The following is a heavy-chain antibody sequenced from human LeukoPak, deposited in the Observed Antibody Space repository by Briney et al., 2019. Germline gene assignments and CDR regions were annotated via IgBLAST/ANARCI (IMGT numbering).Heavy chain of an antibody. CDR1: GFTFSNYA. CDR3: AKAPAVGSHYFFDS. CDR2: LSGSGAST. D-gene: IGHD1-26*01. V-gene: IGHV3-23*01. Sequence: GGSLRLSCAASGFTFSNYAMNWVRQAPGKGLEWVSALSGSGASTYFADSVKGRFTISRDNSKNTLYLQIHSLSPEDSAVYYCAKAPAVGSHYFFDSWGQGTLLTVSS. J-gene: IGHJ4*02.